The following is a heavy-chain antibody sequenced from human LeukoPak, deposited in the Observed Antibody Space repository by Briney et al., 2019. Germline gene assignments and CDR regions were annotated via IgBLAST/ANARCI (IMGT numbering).Heavy chain of an antibody. CDR1: GGSFSGYY. Sequence: SETLSLTCAVDGGSFSGYYWSWIRQPPGKGLEWIGEINHSGSTNYNPSLKSRVTISVDTSKNQFSLKLSPVTAADTAVYYCARRDCSGGSCYSLYYYYYMDVWGKGTTVTISS. CDR2: INHSGST. CDR3: ARRDCSGGSCYSLYYYYYMDV. V-gene: IGHV4-34*01. J-gene: IGHJ6*03. D-gene: IGHD2-15*01.